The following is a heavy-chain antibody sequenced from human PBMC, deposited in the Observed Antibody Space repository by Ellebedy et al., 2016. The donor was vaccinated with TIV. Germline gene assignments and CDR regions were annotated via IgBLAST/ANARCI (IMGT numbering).Heavy chain of an antibody. CDR3: ARRASYGDYAVQVNSWFDP. J-gene: IGHJ5*02. CDR1: GFNFRSYW. D-gene: IGHD4-17*01. V-gene: IGHV3-7*01. Sequence: PGGSLRLSCAASGFNFRSYWMGWVRQAPGKGLEWVANIYQDGSQKYYVDSVEGRFTIPRDNAQNSLYLQMNSLRVEDTAVYYCARRASYGDYAVQVNSWFDPWGQGTLVTVSS. CDR2: IYQDGSQK.